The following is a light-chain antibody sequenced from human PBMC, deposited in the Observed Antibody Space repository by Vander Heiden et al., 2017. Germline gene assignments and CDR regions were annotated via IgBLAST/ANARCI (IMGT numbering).Light chain of an antibody. CDR1: QTIYRR. Sequence: DIKMIQSPSTLSSSVGDRVSITRRASQTIYRRLAWYQQKPERAPKLLIYKASSRESGVPSKVSGSGSGTEFTLTISSLQPDDFATYYCQQYPSPPWTFGHGTKVEIK. CDR2: KAS. CDR3: QQYPSPPWT. J-gene: IGKJ1*01. V-gene: IGKV1-5*03.